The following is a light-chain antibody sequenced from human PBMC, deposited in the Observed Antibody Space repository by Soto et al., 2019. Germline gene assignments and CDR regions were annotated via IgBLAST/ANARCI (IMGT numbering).Light chain of an antibody. Sequence: QSVLTQPASVSVSPGQSITISCTGTSSDVGPYNYVSWYQQHPGKAPKLMIYDVSDRPSGVSARFSGSKSGYTASLTISGLQAEDEADYYCASYTTSATYVFGTGTKVTVL. CDR2: DVS. J-gene: IGLJ1*01. CDR3: ASYTTSATYV. CDR1: SSDVGPYNY. V-gene: IGLV2-14*03.